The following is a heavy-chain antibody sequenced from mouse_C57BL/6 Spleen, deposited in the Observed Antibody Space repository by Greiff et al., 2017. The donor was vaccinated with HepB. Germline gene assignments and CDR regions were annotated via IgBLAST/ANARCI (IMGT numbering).Heavy chain of an antibody. CDR2: INPSNGGT. J-gene: IGHJ4*01. Sequence: QVQLQQPGTELVKPGASVKLSCKASGYTFTSYWMHWVKQRPGQGLEWIGNINPSNGGTNYNEKFKSKATLTVDKSSSTAYMQLSSLTSEDSAVYYCARGASNYEGPYAMDYWGQGTSVTVSS. CDR1: GYTFTSYW. D-gene: IGHD2-5*01. V-gene: IGHV1-53*01. CDR3: ARGASNYEGPYAMDY.